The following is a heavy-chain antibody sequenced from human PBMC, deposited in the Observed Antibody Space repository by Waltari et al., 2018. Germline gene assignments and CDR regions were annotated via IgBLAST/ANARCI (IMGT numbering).Heavy chain of an antibody. J-gene: IGHJ4*02. CDR1: GGSFSGYY. D-gene: IGHD6-6*01. V-gene: IGHV4-34*01. Sequence: QVQLQQWGAGLLKPSETLSLTCAVYGGSFSGYYWSWIRQPPGKGLEWIGEINHSGSTNYNPSLKSRVTISVDTSKNQFSLKLSSVTAADTAVYYCARSLSIAARREFDYWGQGTLVTVSS. CDR2: INHSGST. CDR3: ARSLSIAARREFDY.